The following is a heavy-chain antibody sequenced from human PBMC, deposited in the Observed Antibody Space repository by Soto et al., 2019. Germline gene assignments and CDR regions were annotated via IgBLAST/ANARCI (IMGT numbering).Heavy chain of an antibody. J-gene: IGHJ4*02. D-gene: IGHD6-13*01. CDR2: ISYDGSNK. CDR1: GFTFSSYG. CDR3: AKDGVGYSSSWDYFDY. Sequence: GGSLRLSCAASGFTFSSYGMHWVRQAPGKGLEWVAVISYDGSNKYYADSVKGRFTISRDNSKNTLYLQMNSLRAEDTAVYYCAKDGVGYSSSWDYFDYWGQGTLVTVSS. V-gene: IGHV3-30*18.